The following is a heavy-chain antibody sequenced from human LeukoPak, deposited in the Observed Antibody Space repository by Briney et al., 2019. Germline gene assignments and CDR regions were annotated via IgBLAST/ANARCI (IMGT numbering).Heavy chain of an antibody. Sequence: GGSLRLSCAASGFTFSSYAMSWVRQAPGKGLEWVSAISGSGGSTYYADSVKGRFTISRDNSKNTLYLQTNSLRAEDTAVYYCARDHTSGSTNCFDPWGQGTLVTVSS. CDR2: ISGSGGST. CDR3: ARDHTSGSTNCFDP. V-gene: IGHV3-23*01. D-gene: IGHD3-10*01. J-gene: IGHJ5*02. CDR1: GFTFSSYA.